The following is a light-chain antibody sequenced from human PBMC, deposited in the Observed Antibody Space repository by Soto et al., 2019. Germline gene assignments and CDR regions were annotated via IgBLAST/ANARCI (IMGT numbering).Light chain of an antibody. Sequence: QSVLTQPASVSGSPGQSITISCTGTSSDVGSYNLVSWYQQHPGKAPKLMIYEVSKRLSGVSNRFSGSKSGNTASLTISGLQAEDEADDYCCSYAGSSNWVFCGGTKLTVL. CDR1: SSDVGSYNL. J-gene: IGLJ3*02. V-gene: IGLV2-23*02. CDR3: CSYAGSSNWV. CDR2: EVS.